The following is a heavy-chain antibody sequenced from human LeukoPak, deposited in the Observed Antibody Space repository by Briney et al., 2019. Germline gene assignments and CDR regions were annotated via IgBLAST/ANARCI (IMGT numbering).Heavy chain of an antibody. V-gene: IGHV3-53*01. D-gene: IGHD5-24*01. CDR3: AREGKWLQLRYFDY. Sequence: GGSLRLSCAASGFTVSSNYMSWVRQAPGKGLEWVSVIHTGGSTYYANSVKGRFTISRDTSNNTLYLQMNSLRAEDTAVYYCAREGKWLQLRYFDYWGQGTLVTVSS. CDR1: GFTVSSNY. J-gene: IGHJ4*02. CDR2: IHTGGST.